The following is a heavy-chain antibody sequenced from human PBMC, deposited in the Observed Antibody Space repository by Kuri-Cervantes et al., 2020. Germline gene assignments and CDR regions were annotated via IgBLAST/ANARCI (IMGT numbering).Heavy chain of an antibody. CDR2: ISDYTGNT. J-gene: IGHJ4*01. D-gene: IGHD3-9*01. CDR3: ACAFAEAFDL. Sequence: SVKVSCKASGYTFTSYGISWVRQAPEQGLEWMGGISDYTGNTNYAQKLQGRVTMTTDTSKSTAFMELSTLRSDDTAVYYCACAFAEAFDLWGQGTLVTVSS. CDR1: GYTFTSYG. V-gene: IGHV1-18*01.